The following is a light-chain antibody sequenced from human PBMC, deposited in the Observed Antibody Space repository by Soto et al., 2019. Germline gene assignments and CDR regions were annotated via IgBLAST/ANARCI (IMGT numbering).Light chain of an antibody. J-gene: IGKJ4*01. CDR1: QSLLHSSGNNY. V-gene: IGKV2-28*01. CDR2: LGS. Sequence: DIVMTQSPLSLPVTPGESASISCRSSQSLLHSSGNNYLDWYLQKPGQSPQLLIYLGSNRAPGVPDKFSGSGSGTYFTLKISRVEAEDVGVYYCMQALQTPLTFGGGTKVEIK. CDR3: MQALQTPLT.